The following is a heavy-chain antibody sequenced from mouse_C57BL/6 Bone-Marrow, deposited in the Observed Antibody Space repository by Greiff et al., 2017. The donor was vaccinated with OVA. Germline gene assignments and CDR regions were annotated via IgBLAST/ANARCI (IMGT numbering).Heavy chain of an antibody. V-gene: IGHV3-6*01. CDR1: GYSINSGYY. D-gene: IGHD4-1*01. J-gene: IGHJ2*01. Sequence: VQLQQSGPGLVKPSQSLSLSCSVTGYSINSGYYWNWIRKFPGNKLEWMGYISYDGSNNYNPSLKNRISITRDTSKNQFFLKLNSVTTEDTATYYCAIGVGRRYFDYWGQGTTLTVSS. CDR2: ISYDGSN. CDR3: AIGVGRRYFDY.